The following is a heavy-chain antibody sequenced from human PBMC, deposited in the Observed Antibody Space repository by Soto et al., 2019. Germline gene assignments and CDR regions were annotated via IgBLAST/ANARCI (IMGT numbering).Heavy chain of an antibody. CDR1: GGSFSSYA. CDR3: ARGETHFDY. D-gene: IGHD1-26*01. J-gene: IGHJ4*02. Sequence: QVQLVQSGAEVKKPGSSVKVSCKPSGGSFSSYAITWVRQAPGQGLEWMGGIRPFFGTANYPQKFQDRVTITADKSTTTAYMELRGLRSEDTAVYYCARGETHFDYWGQGTLVTVSS. V-gene: IGHV1-69*06. CDR2: IRPFFGTA.